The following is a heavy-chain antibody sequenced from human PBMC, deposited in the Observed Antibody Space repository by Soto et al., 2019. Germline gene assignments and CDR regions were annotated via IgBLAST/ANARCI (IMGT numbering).Heavy chain of an antibody. CDR3: AKGSSGSRPYYFDY. J-gene: IGHJ4*02. V-gene: IGHV3-23*01. Sequence: EVQLLESGGGLIQPGGSLRLSCAASGFTFRNYVMSWVRQAPGKGLEWFSAISPSGADTYYADSVKGRFTTSRDNSKNTLDLQMNSLRVEDTAIYYCAKGSSGSRPYYFDYWGQGTLVTVSS. CDR2: ISPSGADT. CDR1: GFTFRNYV. D-gene: IGHD2-15*01.